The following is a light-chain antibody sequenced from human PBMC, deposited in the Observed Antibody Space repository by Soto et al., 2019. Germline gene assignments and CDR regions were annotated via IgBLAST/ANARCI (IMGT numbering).Light chain of an antibody. V-gene: IGKV2-28*01. CDR1: QSLLHSNGYNY. J-gene: IGKJ2*02. CDR2: LGS. CDR3: MQALQTPRT. Sequence: DIVMTQSPLSLPVTPGEPASISCRSSQSLLHSNGYNYLDWYLQKPGQSPQLLIYLGSNRASGVADRFSGSGSGTELTLKISRVEAEDVGVYYSMQALQTPRTFGHGTKREIK.